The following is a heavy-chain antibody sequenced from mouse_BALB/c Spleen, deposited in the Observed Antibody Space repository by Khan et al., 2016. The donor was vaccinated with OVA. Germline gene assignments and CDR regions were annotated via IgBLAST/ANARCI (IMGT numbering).Heavy chain of an antibody. D-gene: IGHD1-1*01. CDR1: GYSITSNYA. CDR3: ARGNYYGYAMDY. Sequence: EVQLQESGPGLVKPSQSLSLTCTVTGYSITSNYAWNWIRQFPGNKLEWMGYISYSGNTNYNPSLKSQISITRDTSKNPFFRQLNSVTTEDTATYYCARGNYYGYAMDYWGQGTSITVSS. V-gene: IGHV3-2*02. J-gene: IGHJ4*01. CDR2: ISYSGNT.